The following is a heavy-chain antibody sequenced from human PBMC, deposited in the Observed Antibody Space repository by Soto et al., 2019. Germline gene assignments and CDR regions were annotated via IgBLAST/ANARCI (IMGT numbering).Heavy chain of an antibody. CDR3: ARDQYCSGGSCYRPNGMDV. D-gene: IGHD2-15*01. Sequence: QVQLVQSGAEVKKPGASVKVSSKASGYTLTSYGISWERQAPGQGIEWMGWINAYNGNTNYAQKLPGRVTMTTDTSTSTAYMELRSLRSDDTAVYYCARDQYCSGGSCYRPNGMDVWGQGTTVTVSS. V-gene: IGHV1-18*01. CDR1: GYTLTSYG. CDR2: INAYNGNT. J-gene: IGHJ6*02.